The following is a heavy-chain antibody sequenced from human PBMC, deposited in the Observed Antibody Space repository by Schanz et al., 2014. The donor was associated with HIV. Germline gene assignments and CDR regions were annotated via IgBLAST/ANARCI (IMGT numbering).Heavy chain of an antibody. D-gene: IGHD3-10*01. CDR3: AKGQRGVVRGDIDY. CDR1: GFAFSDYA. V-gene: IGHV3-23*05. J-gene: IGHJ4*02. CDR2: INHSGTTS. Sequence: EVPLLESGGGLAQPGGSQRLSCAASGFAFSDYAMSWVRQAPGKGLEWVSSINHSGTTSYYADSVKGRFTISRDNAKNSLYLQMNSLRAEDTAVYYCAKGQRGVVRGDIDYWGQGTLVTVSS.